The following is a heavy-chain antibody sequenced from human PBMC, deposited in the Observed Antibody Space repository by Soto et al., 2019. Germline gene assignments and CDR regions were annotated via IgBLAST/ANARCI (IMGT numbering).Heavy chain of an antibody. J-gene: IGHJ4*02. CDR1: GGSFSGYY. CDR2: INHSGST. CDR3: ARVSRGDSPFDY. V-gene: IGHV4-34*01. Sequence: SETLSLTCAVYGGSFSGYYRSWIRQPPGKGLEWIGEINHSGSTNYNPSLRSRVTISVDTSKNQFSLKLSSVTAADTAVYYCARVSRGDSPFDYWGQGTLVTVSS. D-gene: IGHD4-17*01.